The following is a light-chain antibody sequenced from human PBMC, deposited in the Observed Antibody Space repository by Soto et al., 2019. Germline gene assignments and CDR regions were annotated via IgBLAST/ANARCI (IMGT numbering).Light chain of an antibody. CDR2: DAS. J-gene: IGKJ5*01. V-gene: IGKV3-11*01. Sequence: EVVLTQSPATLSLSPGERATLSCRASQSVDSYLAWYQQKPGQAPRLLIYDASNRATGIPARFSGSGSGTDFTLTISSLEPEDFAVYYCQQRDNWPTITFGQETRLEIK. CDR3: QQRDNWPTIT. CDR1: QSVDSY.